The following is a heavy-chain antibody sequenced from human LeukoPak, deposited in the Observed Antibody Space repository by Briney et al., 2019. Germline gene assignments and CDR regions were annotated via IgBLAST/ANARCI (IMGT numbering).Heavy chain of an antibody. V-gene: IGHV4-59*01. CDR3: ARGLTEFGGGDDAFDI. D-gene: IGHD3-10*01. CDR1: GGSISSYY. Sequence: SETLSLTCTVSGGSISSYYWSWFRQPPGKGLEWTGYIYYSGSTNYNPSLHNRITISVDTSRTRVSLQLTSVTAADTAFYYCARGLTEFGGGDDAFDIWGQGTMVTVAS. J-gene: IGHJ3*02. CDR2: IYYSGST.